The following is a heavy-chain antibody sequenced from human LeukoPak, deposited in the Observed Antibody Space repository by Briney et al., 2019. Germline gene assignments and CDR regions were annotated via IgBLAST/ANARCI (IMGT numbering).Heavy chain of an antibody. CDR3: ARDLASTYYDILTGEQYFQH. V-gene: IGHV1-46*01. CDR2: ST. J-gene: IGHJ1*01. Sequence: STSYAQKFQGRVTMTRDTSTSTVYMELSSLRSEDTAVYYCARDLASTYYDILTGEQYFQHWGQGTLVTVSS. D-gene: IGHD3-9*01.